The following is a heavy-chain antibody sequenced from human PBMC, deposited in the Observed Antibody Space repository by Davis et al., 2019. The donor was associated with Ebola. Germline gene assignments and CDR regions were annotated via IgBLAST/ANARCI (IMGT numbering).Heavy chain of an antibody. D-gene: IGHD4-11*01. CDR2: IWYDGSNK. CDR3: AKATHYSNYGIYGMDV. V-gene: IGHV3-30*02. CDR1: GFTFSSYG. J-gene: IGHJ6*02. Sequence: GGSLRLSCAASGFTFSSYGMHWVRQAPGKGLEWVAVIWYDGSNKYYADSVKGRFTISRDNSKNTLYLQMNSLRAEDTAVYYCAKATHYSNYGIYGMDVWGQGTTVTVSS.